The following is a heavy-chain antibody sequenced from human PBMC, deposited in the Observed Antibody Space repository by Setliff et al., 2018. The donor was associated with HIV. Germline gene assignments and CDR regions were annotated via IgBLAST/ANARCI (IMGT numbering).Heavy chain of an antibody. CDR1: GYTFTSYD. Sequence: GASVKVSCKASGYTFTSYDINWVRQAAGQGLEWMGWMNPNSGNTGYAQRFQGRLTMTRNTSISTAYMELSSLMSEDTAVYFCAIRREVVVATTRRGLDIWGQGTMVTVSS. V-gene: IGHV1-8*02. CDR3: AIRREVVVATTRRGLDI. D-gene: IGHD2-15*01. CDR2: MNPNSGNT. J-gene: IGHJ3*02.